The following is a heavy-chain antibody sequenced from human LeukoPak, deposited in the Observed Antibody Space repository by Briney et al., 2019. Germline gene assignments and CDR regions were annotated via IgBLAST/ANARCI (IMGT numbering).Heavy chain of an antibody. Sequence: ATVKISRKASGYTFTDYYMHWVQQAPGKGLEWMGRVDPEDGETIYAEKFQGRVTITADTSTDTAYMELSSLRSEDTAVYYCATPGAAAGTITAFDIWGQGTMVTVSS. D-gene: IGHD6-13*01. CDR2: VDPEDGET. V-gene: IGHV1-69-2*01. CDR3: ATPGAAAGTITAFDI. CDR1: GYTFTDYY. J-gene: IGHJ3*02.